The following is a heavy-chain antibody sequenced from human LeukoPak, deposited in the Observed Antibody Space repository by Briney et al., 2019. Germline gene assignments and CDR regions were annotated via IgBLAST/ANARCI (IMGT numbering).Heavy chain of an antibody. V-gene: IGHV1-2*02. J-gene: IGHJ4*02. CDR3: ARVGLRLDAIFDY. CDR2: INPNSGGT. D-gene: IGHD4-17*01. CDR1: GYTFTGYY. Sequence: GASVTVSCKSSGYTFTGYYMHWVRQAPGQGVQWMGCINPNSGGTYYEQKFQGRVTMTRDTSISTADMELSRLRSDDTAVYYCARVGLRLDAIFDYGGQGTLVIVSS.